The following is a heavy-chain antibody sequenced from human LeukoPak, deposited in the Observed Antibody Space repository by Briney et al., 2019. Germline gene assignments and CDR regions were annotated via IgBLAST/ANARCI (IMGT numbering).Heavy chain of an antibody. J-gene: IGHJ4*02. Sequence: PGGSLRLSCAASGFTFSSYAMSWVRQAPGKGLEWVSAISGSGGSTYYADSVKGRFTISRDNAKNSLYLQMNSLRAEDTALYYCAKDIGGVSSSWKAYDYWGQGTLVTVSS. CDR3: AKDIGGVSSSWKAYDY. D-gene: IGHD6-13*01. V-gene: IGHV3-23*01. CDR1: GFTFSSYA. CDR2: ISGSGGST.